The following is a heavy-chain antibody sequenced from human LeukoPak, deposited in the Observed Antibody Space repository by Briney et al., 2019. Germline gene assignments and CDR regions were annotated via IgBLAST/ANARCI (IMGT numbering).Heavy chain of an antibody. CDR1: GFIFSSSA. V-gene: IGHV3-23*01. CDR3: AKDRGDRYTNYGDY. J-gene: IGHJ4*02. CDR2: IRGSGERT. Sequence: GGSLRLSCAASGFIFSSSAMSWVRQAPGKGLEWVATIRGSGERTYYTDSVRGRFTISRDNSKHTLYLQMNSLRAEDTAVYFCAKDRGDRYTNYGDYWGQGALVTVSS. D-gene: IGHD4-11*01.